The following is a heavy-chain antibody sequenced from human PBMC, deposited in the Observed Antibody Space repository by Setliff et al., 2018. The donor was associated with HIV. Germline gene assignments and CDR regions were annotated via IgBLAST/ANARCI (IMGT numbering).Heavy chain of an antibody. J-gene: IGHJ4*02. CDR1: GFTFNTYG. CDR3: AKNLYRSGWSPLDY. D-gene: IGHD6-13*01. Sequence: TGGSLRLSCAASGFTFNTYGMHWVRQAPGKGLEWLAFIGYDGSSTYYADSVRGRFTISRDNSKNTLYLQMNSLRAEDTAVYYCAKNLYRSGWSPLDYWGQGTLVTVSS. V-gene: IGHV3-30*02. CDR2: IGYDGSST.